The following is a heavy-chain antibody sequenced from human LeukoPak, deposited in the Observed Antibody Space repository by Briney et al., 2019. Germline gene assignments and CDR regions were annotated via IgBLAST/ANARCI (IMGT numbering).Heavy chain of an antibody. CDR1: GFTFSSYG. CDR3: AKDSSDGSGYYYGRRGYFQH. D-gene: IGHD3-22*01. Sequence: GGSLRLSCAASGFTFSSYGMHWVRQAPGKGLEWVAFIRYDGSNKYYADSVKGRFTISRDNSKNTLYLQMNSLRAEDTAVYYCAKDSSDGSGYYYGRRGYFQHWGQGTLVTVSS. V-gene: IGHV3-30*02. CDR2: IRYDGSNK. J-gene: IGHJ1*01.